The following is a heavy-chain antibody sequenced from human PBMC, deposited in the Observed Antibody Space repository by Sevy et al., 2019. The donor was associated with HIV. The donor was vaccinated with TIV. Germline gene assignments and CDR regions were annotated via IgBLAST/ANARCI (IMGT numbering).Heavy chain of an antibody. CDR1: GFTVSSNY. CDR2: IYSGGST. CDR3: ARDQWYCSGGSCYHGGIGY. D-gene: IGHD2-15*01. V-gene: IGHV3-53*01. Sequence: GESLKISCAASGFTVSSNYMSWVRQAPGKGLEWVSVIYSGGSTYYADSVKGRLTISRDNSKNTLYLQMNSLRAEDTAVYYCARDQWYCSGGSCYHGGIGYWGQGTLVTVSS. J-gene: IGHJ4*02.